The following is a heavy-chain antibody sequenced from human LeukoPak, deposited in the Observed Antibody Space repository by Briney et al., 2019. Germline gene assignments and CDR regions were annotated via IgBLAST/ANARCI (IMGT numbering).Heavy chain of an antibody. CDR2: INPSGGST. V-gene: IGHV1-46*01. D-gene: IGHD2-21*02. CDR3: ARAVPGTAGPGY. Sequence: ASVKVSCKASGYTFTGYYMHWVRQAPGQGLEWMGWINPSGGSTSYAQKFQGRVTMTRDMSTSTVYMELSSLRSEDTAVYYCARAVPGTAGPGYWGQGTLVTVSS. CDR1: GYTFTGYY. J-gene: IGHJ4*02.